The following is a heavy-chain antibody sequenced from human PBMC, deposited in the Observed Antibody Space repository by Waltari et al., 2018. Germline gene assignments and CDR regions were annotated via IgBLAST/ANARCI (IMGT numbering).Heavy chain of an antibody. D-gene: IGHD4-17*01. CDR3: TTTHDYGDYYFDY. CDR2: IKSKTDGGTT. Sequence: EVQLVESGGGLVKPGGSLRLSCAASGFTFSNAWMSWVRQAPGKGLEGVGRIKSKTDGGTTDYAAPVKGRFTIARDDSKNTLYLQMNSLKTEDTAVYYCTTTHDYGDYYFDYWGQGTLVTVSS. CDR1: GFTFSNAW. V-gene: IGHV3-15*01. J-gene: IGHJ4*02.